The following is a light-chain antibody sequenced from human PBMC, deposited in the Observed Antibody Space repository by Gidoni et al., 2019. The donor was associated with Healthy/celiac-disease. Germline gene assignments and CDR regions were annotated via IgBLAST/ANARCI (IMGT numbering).Light chain of an antibody. CDR2: AAS. CDR1: QGISSY. Sequence: DIQLTPSPSFLSASVGDRVTITCWDSQGISSYLAWYQQKPGKAPKLLIYAASTVQSGVPSRFSGSGSGTEFTLTISSLQPEDFATYCCQQLNSYPITFGPGTKVDIK. CDR3: QQLNSYPIT. J-gene: IGKJ3*01. V-gene: IGKV1-9*01.